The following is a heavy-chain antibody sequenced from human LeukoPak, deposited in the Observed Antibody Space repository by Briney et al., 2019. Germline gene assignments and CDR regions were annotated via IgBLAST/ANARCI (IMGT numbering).Heavy chain of an antibody. CDR1: GGTFSSYA. CDR2: IIPIFGTA. CDR3: ARVRYDILTGYPNPDYYYYYYMDV. D-gene: IGHD3-9*01. J-gene: IGHJ6*03. Sequence: SVKVSCKASGGTFSSYAISWVRQAPGQGLEWMGGIIPIFGTANYAQKFQGRVTITADESTSTAYMELSSLRSEDPAVYYCARVRYDILTGYPNPDYYYYYYMDVWGKGTTVTVSS. V-gene: IGHV1-69*01.